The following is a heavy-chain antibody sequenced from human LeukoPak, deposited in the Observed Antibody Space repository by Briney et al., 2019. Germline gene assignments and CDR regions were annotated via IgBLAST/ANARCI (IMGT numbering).Heavy chain of an antibody. Sequence: GSLRLSCAASGFTVSSNYMSWVRQAPGKGREWLGEISHTGNTHYNPSLKSRVTVSVDISADMSTTRVSLNLKSVTAADMAIYYCARGPGHSVKYWGQGTRVTVSS. J-gene: IGHJ4*02. V-gene: IGHV4-34*01. CDR1: GFTVSSNY. D-gene: IGHD5/OR15-5a*01. CDR3: ARGPGHSVKY. CDR2: ISHTGNT.